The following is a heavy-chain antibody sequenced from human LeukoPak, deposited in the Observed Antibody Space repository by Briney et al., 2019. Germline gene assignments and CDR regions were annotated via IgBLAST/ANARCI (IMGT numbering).Heavy chain of an antibody. CDR2: VNSDGSST. CDR3: ARGSTKYSSGGYGLDY. Sequence: GGSLRLSCAASGFTFSSYWTHWVRQAPGKGLVWVSRVNSDGSSTTYADSVKGRFTISRDNAKNTLYLQMNRLRAEDTAVYYCARGSTKYSSGGYGLDYWGQGTLVTVSS. D-gene: IGHD6-19*01. V-gene: IGHV3-74*01. CDR1: GFTFSSYW. J-gene: IGHJ4*02.